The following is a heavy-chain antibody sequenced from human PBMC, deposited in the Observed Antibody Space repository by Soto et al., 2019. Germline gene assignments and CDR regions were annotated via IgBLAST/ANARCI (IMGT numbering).Heavy chain of an antibody. CDR1: GYTFTSYG. D-gene: IGHD3-10*01. CDR3: ASSYCCSVTPFYYGMDF. Sequence: QVQLVQSGAEVKKPGASVKVSCKASGYTFTSYGISWVRQAPGQGLEWMGWISAYNGNTNYAQKLQGRVTMTTDTSTSTADMELSSLRSDDTAVYYCASSYCCSVTPFYYGMDFWCQGTTVTVPS. J-gene: IGHJ6*02. V-gene: IGHV1-18*01. CDR2: ISAYNGNT.